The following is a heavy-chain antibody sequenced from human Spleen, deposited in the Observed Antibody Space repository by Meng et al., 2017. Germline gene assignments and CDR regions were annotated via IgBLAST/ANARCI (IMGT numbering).Heavy chain of an antibody. CDR3: ARSFRRQMLLQGGAFDI. CDR1: GFSLSTSGVC. CDR2: IDWDGDK. D-gene: IGHD2-15*01. J-gene: IGHJ3*02. V-gene: IGHV2-70*01. Sequence: SGPTLVKPTQTLTLTCSFSGFSLSTSGVCVNWIRQPPGKALEWLAFIDWDGDKYYSPSLRSRLTISKDTSKNQVVLTMTNMDPVDAGTYYCARSFRRQMLLQGGAFDIWGPGTMVTVSS.